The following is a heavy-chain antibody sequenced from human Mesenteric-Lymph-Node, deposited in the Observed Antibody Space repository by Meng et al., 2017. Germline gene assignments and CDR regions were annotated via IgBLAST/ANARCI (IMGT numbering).Heavy chain of an antibody. J-gene: IGHJ3*01. CDR2: IGTGGDT. CDR1: GFAFSSYA. V-gene: IGHV3-47*01. D-gene: IGHD3-9*01. CDR3: VKPLTPRRYGDGFAL. Sequence: GESLKISCAASGFAFSSYALHWVRRAPGKGLEWVSAIGTGGDTYYADSMMGRFTISRDNAKKSLYLHMNSLIAEDMALYYCVKPLTPRRYGDGFALWGQGTMVTVSS.